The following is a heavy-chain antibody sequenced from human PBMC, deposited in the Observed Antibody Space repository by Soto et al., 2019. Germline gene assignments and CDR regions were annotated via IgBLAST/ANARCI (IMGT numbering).Heavy chain of an antibody. V-gene: IGHV3-15*07. CDR1: GFTFSNAW. CDR3: TTRRSIAAAGMTKNYYYYGMDV. D-gene: IGHD6-13*01. CDR2: IKSKTDGGTT. J-gene: IGHJ6*02. Sequence: GGSLRLSCAASGFTFSNAWMNWVRQAPGKGLEWVGRIKSKTDGGTTDYAAPVKGRFTISRDDSKNTLYLQMNSLKTEDTAVYYCTTRRSIAAAGMTKNYYYYGMDVWGQGTTVTVSS.